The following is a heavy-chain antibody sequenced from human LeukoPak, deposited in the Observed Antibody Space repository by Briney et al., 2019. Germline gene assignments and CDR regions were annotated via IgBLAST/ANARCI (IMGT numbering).Heavy chain of an antibody. Sequence: SETLSLTCAVHGGSFSGYLWSWIRQPPGKGLEWIGEINHSGTTNYNPSLKSRVTISVDTSKNQFSLKLSSVTAADTAVYYCARRGLRNDYWGQGTLATVSS. D-gene: IGHD3-10*01. V-gene: IGHV4-34*01. CDR3: ARRGLRNDY. CDR1: GGSFSGYL. J-gene: IGHJ4*02. CDR2: INHSGTT.